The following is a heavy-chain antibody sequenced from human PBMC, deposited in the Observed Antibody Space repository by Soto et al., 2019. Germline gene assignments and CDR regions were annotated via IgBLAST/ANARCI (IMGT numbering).Heavy chain of an antibody. CDR3: ARDLKYDFWIRKGYFYYYGMDV. CDR1: GFTFSSYA. J-gene: IGHJ6*02. D-gene: IGHD3-3*01. Sequence: PGESLRLSCAASGFTFSSYAMHWVRQAPGKGLEWVAVISYDGSNKYYADSVKGRFTISRDNSKNTLYLQMNSLRAEDTAVYYCARDLKYDFWIRKGYFYYYGMDVWGQGTTVTVSS. V-gene: IGHV3-30-3*01. CDR2: ISYDGSNK.